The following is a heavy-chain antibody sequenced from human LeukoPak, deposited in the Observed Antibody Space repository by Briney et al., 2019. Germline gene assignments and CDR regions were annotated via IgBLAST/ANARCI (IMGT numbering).Heavy chain of an antibody. CDR2: INPNSGGA. V-gene: IGHV1-2*02. CDR1: GYTFTGYY. D-gene: IGHD3-22*01. Sequence: ASVKVSCKASGYTFTGYYMHWVRQAPGQGLEWMGWINPNSGGANYAQKFQGRVTMTRDTSISTAYMELSRLRSDDTAVYYCARDVGYYGSSGSNWFDPWGQGTLVTVSS. J-gene: IGHJ5*02. CDR3: ARDVGYYGSSGSNWFDP.